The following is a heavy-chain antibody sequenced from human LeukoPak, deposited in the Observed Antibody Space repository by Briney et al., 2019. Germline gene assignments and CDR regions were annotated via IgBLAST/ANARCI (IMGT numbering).Heavy chain of an antibody. Sequence: ASVKVSCKASGFPFTGYYMHWVRQAPGQGLEWMGWINPNSGGTNYAQKFQGRVTMTRDTSISTAYMELSRLRSDDTAVYYCARVEDILTGSFDYWGQGTLVTVSS. D-gene: IGHD3-9*01. V-gene: IGHV1-2*02. J-gene: IGHJ4*02. CDR1: GFPFTGYY. CDR3: ARVEDILTGSFDY. CDR2: INPNSGGT.